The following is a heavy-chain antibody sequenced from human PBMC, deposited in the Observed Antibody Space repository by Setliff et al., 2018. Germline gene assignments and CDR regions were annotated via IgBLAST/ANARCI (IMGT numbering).Heavy chain of an antibody. CDR3: ARSFSRAEKFLLDY. CDR2: IIHSGST. J-gene: IGHJ4*02. V-gene: IGHV4-34*12. CDR1: GGSFSGYY. Sequence: PSETLSLTCAVYGGSFSGYYWSWIRQPPGKRLEWIGEIIHSGSTNYNPSLKSRFTISMDTSKNQSSLKVSSVTAADTAVYYCARSFSRAEKFLLDYWGQGALVTVSS.